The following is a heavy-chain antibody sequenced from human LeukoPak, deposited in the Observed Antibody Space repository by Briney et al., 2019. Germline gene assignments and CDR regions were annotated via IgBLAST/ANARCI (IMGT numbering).Heavy chain of an antibody. V-gene: IGHV3-49*04. CDR3: TREAAAGTSHFDY. J-gene: IGHJ4*02. CDR2: IRSKAYGGTT. CDR1: GXTFGDYA. Sequence: PGGSLRLSFTASGXTFGDYAMSWVRQAPGKGLEWVGFIRSKAYGGTTEYAASVKGRFTISRDDSKSIAYLQMNSLKTEDTAVYYCTREAAAGTSHFDYWGQGTLVTVSS. D-gene: IGHD6-13*01.